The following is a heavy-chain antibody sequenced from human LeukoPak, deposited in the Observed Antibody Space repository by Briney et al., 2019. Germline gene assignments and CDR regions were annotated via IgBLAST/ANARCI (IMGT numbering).Heavy chain of an antibody. J-gene: IGHJ4*02. CDR1: GFTFSTYS. Sequence: GGSLRLSCAASGFTFSTYSMNWVRQAPGKGLEWVSSISSSSSYEYYADSVKGRFAISRDNAKNSLYLQMNSLKPEDTAVYYCTRDSPNEVMLWWSIDYWGQGTLVTVSS. D-gene: IGHD2-21*01. CDR2: ISSSSSYE. CDR3: TRDSPNEVMLWWSIDY. V-gene: IGHV3-21*01.